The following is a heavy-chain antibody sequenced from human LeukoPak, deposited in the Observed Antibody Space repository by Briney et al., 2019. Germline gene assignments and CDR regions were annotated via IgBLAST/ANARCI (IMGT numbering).Heavy chain of an antibody. V-gene: IGHV1-69*05. J-gene: IGHJ6*03. CDR3: AREGGSYAREGRMDV. CDR1: GGTFSSYA. Sequence: WASVKVSCKASGGTFSSYAISWVRQAPGQGLEWMGVIIVIFGTANYAQKFQGRVTITTDASTSTAYMELSSLRSEDTAVYYCAREGGSYAREGRMDVWGKGTTVTVSS. CDR2: IIVIFGTA. D-gene: IGHD3-16*01.